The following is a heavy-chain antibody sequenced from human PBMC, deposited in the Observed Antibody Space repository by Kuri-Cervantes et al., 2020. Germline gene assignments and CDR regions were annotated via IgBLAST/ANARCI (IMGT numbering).Heavy chain of an antibody. V-gene: IGHV4-34*01. CDR2: INHRGRT. CDR3: ARAPGLFWSGYFGKFYFDY. J-gene: IGHJ4*02. CDR1: GGSVSNYY. D-gene: IGHD3-3*01. Sequence: SQTLSLTCAVYGGSVSNYYWSWIRQPPGKGLECIGEINHRGRTNYNPSLKSRVTISVDTSKNQFSLKLSSVTAADTAVYYCARAPGLFWSGYFGKFYFDYWGQGTLVTVSS.